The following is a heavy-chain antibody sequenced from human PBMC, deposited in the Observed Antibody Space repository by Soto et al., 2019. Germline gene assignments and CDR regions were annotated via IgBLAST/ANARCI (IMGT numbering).Heavy chain of an antibody. CDR2: ISSSSRTI. CDR1: GFTFSSYS. CDR3: AREAPSAAARPFDY. D-gene: IGHD6-13*01. J-gene: IGHJ4*02. V-gene: IGHV3-48*02. Sequence: DVKLVESEGGLVQSGGSLRLSCAASGFTFSSYSMNWVRQAPGKGLEWASYISSSSRTIYYADSVKGRFTISRDNANNSLYLQMNSLRDEDTAVYYCAREAPSAAARPFDYWGQGTLVTVSS.